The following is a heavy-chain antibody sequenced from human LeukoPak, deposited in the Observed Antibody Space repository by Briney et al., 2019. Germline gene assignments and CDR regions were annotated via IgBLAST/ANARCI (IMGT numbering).Heavy chain of an antibody. CDR3: ARSTVAGTGEYFQH. CDR2: IDWDDDK. V-gene: IGHV2-70*11. CDR1: GFSLSTSGMC. Sequence: SGSTLVNPTQTLTLTCTFSGFSLSTSGMCVSWIRQPPGKALEWLARIDWDDDKYYSTSLKTRLTISKDTSKNQVVLTMTNMDPVDTATYYCARSTVAGTGEYFQHWGQGTLVTVSS. D-gene: IGHD6-19*01. J-gene: IGHJ1*01.